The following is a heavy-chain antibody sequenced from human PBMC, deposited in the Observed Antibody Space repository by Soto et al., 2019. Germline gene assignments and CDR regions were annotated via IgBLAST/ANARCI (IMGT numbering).Heavy chain of an antibody. Sequence: QVQLQESGPGLVKPSETLSISCTVSGVSISSYYWHCVRQPPGKGLEWIGQTFYTGNTAYHPSLKSRVTVSVDTSRNQFSLTLSSVTAAATAVYYCASRPVIPGGHFYLEVCGKGTSVTVSS. CDR1: GVSISSYY. J-gene: IGHJ6*03. CDR2: TFYTGNT. V-gene: IGHV4-59*08. D-gene: IGHD3-3*02. CDR3: ASRPVIPGGHFYLEV.